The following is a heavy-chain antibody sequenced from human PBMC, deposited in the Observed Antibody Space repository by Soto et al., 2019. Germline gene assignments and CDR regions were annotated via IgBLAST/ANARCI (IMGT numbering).Heavy chain of an antibody. D-gene: IGHD2-15*01. CDR2: ISWNSGSI. V-gene: IGHV3-9*01. Sequence: GGSLRLSCAASGFTFDDYAMHWVRQAPGKGLEWVSGISWNSGSIGYADSVKGRFTISRDNAKNSLYLQMNSLRAEDTTLYYCAKSPSSLLQYYFDYWGQGTLVTVSS. CDR1: GFTFDDYA. J-gene: IGHJ4*02. CDR3: AKSPSSLLQYYFDY.